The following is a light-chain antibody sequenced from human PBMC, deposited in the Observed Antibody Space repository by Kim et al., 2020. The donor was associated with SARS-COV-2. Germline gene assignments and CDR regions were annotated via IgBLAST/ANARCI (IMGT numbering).Light chain of an antibody. V-gene: IGLV3-19*01. J-gene: IGLJ2*01. CDR2: GKN. CDR3: NCRGSNENVV. CDR1: SHRRYY. Sequence: SSELTQDPAVSVALGQTVKITCQGDSHRRYYATWYQQKPGQAPILVIYGKNKRPSGIPDRFTGSSSGNTASLTITGTQAGEEAAYYCNCRGSNENVVFGG.